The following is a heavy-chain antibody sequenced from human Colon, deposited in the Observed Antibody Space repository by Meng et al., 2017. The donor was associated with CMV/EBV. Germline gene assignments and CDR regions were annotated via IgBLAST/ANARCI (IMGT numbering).Heavy chain of an antibody. CDR2: IIPIFGTA. V-gene: IGHV1-69*05. D-gene: IGHD2-2*01. CDR1: GGTFSSYA. J-gene: IGHJ6*02. CDR3: ARGYCSSTSCYTPTYYYYYGMDV. Sequence: SVKVSCKASGGTFSSYAISWVRQAPGQGLEWMGGIIPIFGTANYAQKFQGRVTITTDESTSTAYMELSSLRSEDTAVYYCARGYCSSTSCYTPTYYYYYGMDVWGQGTTVTVSS.